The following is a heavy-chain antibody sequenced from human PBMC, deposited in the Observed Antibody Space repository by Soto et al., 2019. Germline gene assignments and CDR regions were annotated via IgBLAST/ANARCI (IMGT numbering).Heavy chain of an antibody. J-gene: IGHJ4*02. Sequence: EVQLLESGGGLVQPGGSLRLSCVASGFTFSTYAMSWVHQVPGKGLEWVSGVSGSGGSTNHADSVKGRFTVSRDNSKNTLYLQMDSLRAEDTAVYYCACLAWFGDPVPPFDCWGQGTVVLVSS. D-gene: IGHD3-10*01. V-gene: IGHV3-23*01. CDR1: GFTFSTYA. CDR2: VSGSGGST. CDR3: ACLAWFGDPVPPFDC.